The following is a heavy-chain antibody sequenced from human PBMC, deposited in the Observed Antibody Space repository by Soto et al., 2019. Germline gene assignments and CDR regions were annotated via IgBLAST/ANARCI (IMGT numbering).Heavy chain of an antibody. V-gene: IGHV4-31*03. CDR3: VRDYDYDTSRNDAFDI. CDR1: GGSISSGDYY. J-gene: IGHJ3*02. Sequence: QVQLQESGPGLVKPSQTLSLTCTVSGGSISSGDYYWSWIRHHPGKGLEWIGYIYSSGSTYYNPSLRIRVTISVDTSKNQFSLRLSSVTAADTAVYYCVRDYDYDTSRNDAFDIWGQGTMVTVSS. CDR2: IYSSGST. D-gene: IGHD3-22*01.